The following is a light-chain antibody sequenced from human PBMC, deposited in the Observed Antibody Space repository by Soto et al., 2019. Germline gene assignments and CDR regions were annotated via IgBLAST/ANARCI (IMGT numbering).Light chain of an antibody. Sequence: DIQMTQSPSPLSGSVGDRVTITCRASQTISSWLAWYQQKPGKAPKLLIYKASTLKSGVPSRFSGSGSGTEFTLTISSLQPDDFATYYCQHYNSYSEAFGQGPKVELK. CDR1: QTISSW. CDR2: KAS. CDR3: QHYNSYSEA. V-gene: IGKV1-5*03. J-gene: IGKJ1*01.